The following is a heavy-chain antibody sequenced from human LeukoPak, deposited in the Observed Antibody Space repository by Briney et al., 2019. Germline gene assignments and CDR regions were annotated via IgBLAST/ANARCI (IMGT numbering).Heavy chain of an antibody. D-gene: IGHD1-26*01. J-gene: IGHJ4*02. V-gene: IGHV3-7*04. CDR1: GFTLSNYW. Sequence: GGSLRLSCAASGFTLSNYWMSWVRQAPGKGLEWVANIKEDGSEKYYVDSVKGRFTISRDNAKNTPYLQMNSLRAEDTAVYYCARGGSAWEFDYWGQGTLVTVSS. CDR2: IKEDGSEK. CDR3: ARGGSAWEFDY.